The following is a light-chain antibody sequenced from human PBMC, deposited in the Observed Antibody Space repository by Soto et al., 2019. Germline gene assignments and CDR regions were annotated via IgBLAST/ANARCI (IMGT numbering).Light chain of an antibody. CDR1: QSVSSY. V-gene: IGKV3-20*01. J-gene: IGKJ4*01. Sequence: IVLPPSPATLSVSPVDRATLSCRASQSVSSYLAWYQQKPGQAPRLLIYGASSRATGIPDRFSGSGSGTDFTLTISRLEPEDFAVYYCQQYGSSPLTVGGGTKVDIK. CDR2: GAS. CDR3: QQYGSSPLT.